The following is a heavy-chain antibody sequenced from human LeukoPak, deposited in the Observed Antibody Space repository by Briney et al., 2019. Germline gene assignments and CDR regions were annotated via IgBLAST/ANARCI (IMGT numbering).Heavy chain of an antibody. V-gene: IGHV3-30-3*01. Sequence: PGGSLRLSCAASRFTFSSYTMNWVRQAPGKGLEWVAVISYDGSNKYYADSVKGRFTISRDNSKNTLHLQMNSLRAEDTAVYYCARDRWATVTTKSHFDYWGQGTLVTVSS. CDR2: ISYDGSNK. CDR1: RFTFSSYT. J-gene: IGHJ4*02. CDR3: ARDRWATVTTKSHFDY. D-gene: IGHD4-17*01.